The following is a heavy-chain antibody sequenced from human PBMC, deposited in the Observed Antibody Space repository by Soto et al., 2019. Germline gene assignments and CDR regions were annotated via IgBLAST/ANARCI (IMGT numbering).Heavy chain of an antibody. V-gene: IGHV1-46*01. CDR3: ARETPSMIVVVMGNWFDP. D-gene: IGHD3-22*01. CDR1: GYTFTSYY. CDR2: INPSGGST. J-gene: IGHJ5*02. Sequence: GASVKVSCKASGYTFTSYYMHWVRQAPGQGLEWMGIINPSGGSTSYAQKFQGRVTMTRDTSTSTVYMELSSLRSEDTAVYYCARETPSMIVVVMGNWFDPWGQGTLVTVSS.